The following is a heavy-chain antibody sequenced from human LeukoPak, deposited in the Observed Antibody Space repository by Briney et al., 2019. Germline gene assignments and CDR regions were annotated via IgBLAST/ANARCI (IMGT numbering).Heavy chain of an antibody. CDR2: ISAYNGNT. J-gene: IGHJ3*02. CDR1: GYTFTSYG. CDR3: ARDHRYSGSHDAFDI. Sequence: GASVKVSCKASGYTFTSYGISWVRQAPGQGLEWMGWISAYNGNTNYAQKLQGRVTMTTDTSTSTAYMELRSLRSDDTAVYYCARDHRYSGSHDAFDIWGQGTMVTVSS. V-gene: IGHV1-18*01. D-gene: IGHD1-26*01.